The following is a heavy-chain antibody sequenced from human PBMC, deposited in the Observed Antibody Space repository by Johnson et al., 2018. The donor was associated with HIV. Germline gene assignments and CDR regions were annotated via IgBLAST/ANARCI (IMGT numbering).Heavy chain of an antibody. CDR2: IYSGGST. CDR1: GFTVSNNY. V-gene: IGHV3-66*02. CDR3: ASKTPVVEDAFDI. J-gene: IGHJ3*02. D-gene: IGHD2-2*01. Sequence: VQLVESGGGLIQPGGSLRLSCAASGFTVSNNYMTWVRQAPGKGLEWVSVIYSGGSTYYADSVKGRFTISRDNSKNTLYLQMNSMRAEDTAVYYCASKTPVVEDAFDIWGQGTMVTVSS.